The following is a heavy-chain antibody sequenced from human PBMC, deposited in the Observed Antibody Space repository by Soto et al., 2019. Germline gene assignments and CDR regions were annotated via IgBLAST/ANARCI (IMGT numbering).Heavy chain of an antibody. CDR2: VSSSGSS. CDR1: GSSVRNYY. J-gene: IGHJ3*02. V-gene: IGHV4-4*07. CDR3: ARGDLRITIFGVVIRGAFDI. Sequence: SETQSLTCPVSGSSVRNYYWSWLRPPAAGKGLEWIGHVSSSGSSHYRPSLKSRLTMSLDTSKNQLSLKLTSVTAADTAVYYCARGDLRITIFGVVIRGAFDIWGQGTMVTVSS. D-gene: IGHD3-3*01.